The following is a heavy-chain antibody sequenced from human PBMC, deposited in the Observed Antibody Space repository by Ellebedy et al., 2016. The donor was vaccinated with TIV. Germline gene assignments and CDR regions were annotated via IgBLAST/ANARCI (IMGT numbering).Heavy chain of an antibody. V-gene: IGHV3-74*01. J-gene: IGHJ3*02. Sequence: SVRGRFTISRDNAKNTLYLQMNSLRAEDTAVSLCANELRARAFDIWGQGTMVTVSS. CDR3: ANELRARAFDI. D-gene: IGHD1-26*01.